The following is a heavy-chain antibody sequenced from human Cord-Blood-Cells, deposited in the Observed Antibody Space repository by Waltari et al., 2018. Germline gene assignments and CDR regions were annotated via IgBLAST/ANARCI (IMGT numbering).Heavy chain of an antibody. CDR2: INHSGST. V-gene: IGHV4-34*01. Sequence: QVQLQQWGAGLLKPSETLSLTCAVYGGSFSGYYWTWIRQPPGKGLEWCGEINHSGSTNYNPSLKSRVTISVDTSKNQFSLKLSSVTAADTAVYYCARGIDSIAARPSRWFDPWGQGTLVTVSS. D-gene: IGHD6-6*01. J-gene: IGHJ5*02. CDR1: GGSFSGYY. CDR3: ARGIDSIAARPSRWFDP.